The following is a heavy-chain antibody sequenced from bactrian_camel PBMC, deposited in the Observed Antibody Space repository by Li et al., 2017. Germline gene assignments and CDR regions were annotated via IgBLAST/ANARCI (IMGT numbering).Heavy chain of an antibody. CDR2: IYTTRGAI. CDR3: AARGPYCYTKLSVRDFTY. V-gene: IGHV3S6*01. J-gene: IGHJ6*01. D-gene: IGHD2*01. Sequence: VQLVESGGGSVQAGGSLRLACAVSGRTYLNYCMAWFRQAPGKEREGVAQIYTTRGAIYYADSVKGRFTISQDDAKNTLYLQMNSLKPEDTAMYYCAARGPYCYTKLSVRDFTYWGQGTQVTV. CDR1: GRTYLNYC.